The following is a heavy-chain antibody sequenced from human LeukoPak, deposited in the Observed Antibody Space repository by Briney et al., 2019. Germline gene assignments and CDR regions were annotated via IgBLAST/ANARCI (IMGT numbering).Heavy chain of an antibody. CDR3: ARVTIAAAQYYFDY. Sequence: GGSLRLSCAASGFTFSSYAMSWVRQAPGKGLEWVSSISSSSNYIYYADSVKGRLDNAKNSLYLQMNSLRAEDTAVYYCARVTIAAAQYYFDYWGQGTLVTVSS. CDR2: ISSSSNYI. D-gene: IGHD6-13*01. J-gene: IGHJ4*02. V-gene: IGHV3-21*01. CDR1: GFTFSSYA.